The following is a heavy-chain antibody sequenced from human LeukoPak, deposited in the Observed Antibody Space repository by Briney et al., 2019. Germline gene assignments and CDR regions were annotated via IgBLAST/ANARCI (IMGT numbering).Heavy chain of an antibody. V-gene: IGHV4-31*03. CDR1: GGSITSGGYY. J-gene: IGHJ4*02. Sequence: SQTLSLTCTVSGGSITSGGYYWTWIRQHPGQGLEWIGYIYYSGSTYYNPSLKSRVTMSVDTSKNQFSLKLSSVTAADTAVYYCARGGCYDSSDYYTFDYWGQGALVTVSS. CDR2: IYYSGST. CDR3: ARGGCYDSSDYYTFDY. D-gene: IGHD3-22*01.